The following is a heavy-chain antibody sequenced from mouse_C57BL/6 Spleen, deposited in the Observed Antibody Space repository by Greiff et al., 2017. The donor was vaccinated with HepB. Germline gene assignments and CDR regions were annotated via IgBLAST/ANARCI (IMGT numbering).Heavy chain of an antibody. CDR1: GYTFTSYW. CDR3: ARALLDY. CDR2: IDPTDSYT. Sequence: QVQLQQPGAELVMPGASVKLSCKASGYTFTSYWMHWVKQRPGQGLEWIGEIDPTDSYTNYNQKFKGKSTLTVDKSSSTAYMQLSSLTSEDSAVYYCARALLDYWGQGTTLTVSS. V-gene: IGHV1-69*01. J-gene: IGHJ2*01.